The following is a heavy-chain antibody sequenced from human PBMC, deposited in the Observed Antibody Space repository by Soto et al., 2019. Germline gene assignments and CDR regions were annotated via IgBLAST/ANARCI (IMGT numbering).Heavy chain of an antibody. CDR2: ISAYNGNT. J-gene: IGHJ6*02. V-gene: IGHV1-18*04. CDR3: ARDSKLAAAGTVNYYYGMDV. D-gene: IGHD6-13*01. Sequence: ASVKVSCKASGYTFTSYGISWVRQAPGQGLEWMGWISAYNGNTNYAQKLQGRVTMTTDTSTSTAYMELRSLRSDDTAVYYCARDSKLAAAGTVNYYYGMDVWGQGTTVTVSS. CDR1: GYTFTSYG.